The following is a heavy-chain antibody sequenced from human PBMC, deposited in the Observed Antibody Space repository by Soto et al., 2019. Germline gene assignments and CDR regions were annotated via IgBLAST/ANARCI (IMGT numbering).Heavy chain of an antibody. CDR3: ARRGSGSSYDY. Sequence: EVQLLESGGGLVQPGGSLRLSCAASGFTFSSYAMRWVRQAPGKGLEWVSAISGSGGSTYYADSVKGRFTISRDNSKNTLYLQMNSLSAEDTAVYYCARRGSGSSYDYWGQGTLVTVSS. CDR2: ISGSGGST. D-gene: IGHD1-26*01. CDR1: GFTFSSYA. J-gene: IGHJ4*02. V-gene: IGHV3-23*01.